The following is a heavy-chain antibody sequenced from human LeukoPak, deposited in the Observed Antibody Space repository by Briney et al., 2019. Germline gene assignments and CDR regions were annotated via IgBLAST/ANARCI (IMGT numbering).Heavy chain of an antibody. V-gene: IGHV1-69*16. CDR3: ARDRRHYYYYMDV. J-gene: IGHJ6*03. Sequence: ASVKVSCKASGGTFSSYTISWVRQAPGQGLEWMGRIIPILGIANYAQKFQGRVTITTDESTSTAYMELSSLRSEDTAVYYCARDRRHYYYYMDVWGKGTTVTVSS. CDR1: GGTFSSYT. CDR2: IIPILGIA.